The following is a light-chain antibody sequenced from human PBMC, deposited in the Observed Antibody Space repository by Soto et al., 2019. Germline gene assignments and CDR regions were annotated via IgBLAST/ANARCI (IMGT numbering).Light chain of an antibody. CDR2: GAS. V-gene: IGKV3D-15*01. J-gene: IGKJ4*01. CDR1: QSVSSN. CDR3: HQYNNWPLT. Sequence: EIVMTQSPATLSLSPGERATLSCRASQSVSSNLAWYQQKPGQAPRLLIYGASTRATGTPPRFSGSGSGTEFTLTISSLQSEDFAVYYCHQYNNWPLTVGGGTKV.